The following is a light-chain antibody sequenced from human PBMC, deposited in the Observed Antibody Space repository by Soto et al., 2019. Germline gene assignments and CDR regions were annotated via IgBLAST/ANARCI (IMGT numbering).Light chain of an antibody. CDR3: NSYRTVSTYV. Sequence: QSALTQPASVSGSPGQSITIACTGTSIDIGGYNFVSWNQQHPGKAPKLLIYDVGNRPSGVSNRFSGSKSGNTASLTISGLQAEDEAHYYCNSYRTVSTYVFGTGTKLTVL. CDR1: SIDIGGYNF. J-gene: IGLJ1*01. CDR2: DVG. V-gene: IGLV2-14*01.